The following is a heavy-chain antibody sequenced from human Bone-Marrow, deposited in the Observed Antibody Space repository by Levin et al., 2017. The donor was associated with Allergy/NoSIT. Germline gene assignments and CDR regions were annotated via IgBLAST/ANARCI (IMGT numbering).Heavy chain of an antibody. Sequence: GESLKISCAASGFTFNLYWMNWIRQAPGKGLEWVANIEKDGNEKHYVDSVEGRFTISRDNAKNVLYLEMSILRVEDTALYYCGTDVGIAVADRNYWGQGVLVTVSS. CDR1: GFTFNLYW. CDR3: GTDVGIAVADRNY. CDR2: IEKDGNEK. J-gene: IGHJ4*02. D-gene: IGHD6-19*01. V-gene: IGHV3-7*01.